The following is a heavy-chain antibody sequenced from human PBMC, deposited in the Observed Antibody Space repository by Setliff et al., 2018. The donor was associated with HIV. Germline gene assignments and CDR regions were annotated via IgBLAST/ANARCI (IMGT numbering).Heavy chain of an antibody. V-gene: IGHV4-4*07. CDR1: GGSISSYY. CDR3: ARDRSSGWSKDWFDT. D-gene: IGHD6-19*01. J-gene: IGHJ5*02. CDR2: IYISGSA. Sequence: SETLSLTCTVSGGSISSYYWSWIRQPAGKGLEWIGHIYISGSASYNPSFNSRVTMSVDTSKNQFSLRLTSVTAADTAMYHCARDRSSGWSKDWFDTWGQGILVTVSS.